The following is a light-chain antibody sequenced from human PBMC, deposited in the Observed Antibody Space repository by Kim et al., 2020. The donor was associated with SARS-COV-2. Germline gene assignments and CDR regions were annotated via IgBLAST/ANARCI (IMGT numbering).Light chain of an antibody. V-gene: IGKV1-5*03. J-gene: IGKJ1*01. CDR2: KAF. CDR1: QSISNW. CDR3: QQYYTYWT. Sequence: DIQMTQSPSTLSASVGDRVTITCRASQSISNWLAWYQQKPGKAPKLLIYKAFSLESGVPSRFSGSGSGTEFTLTISSLQPDDFAAYYCQQYYTYWTFGQGTKVDIK.